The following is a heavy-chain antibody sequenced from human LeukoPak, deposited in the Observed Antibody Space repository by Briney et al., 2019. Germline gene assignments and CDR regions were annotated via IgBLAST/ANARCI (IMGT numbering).Heavy chain of an antibody. Sequence: PGGSLRLSCAASGFTFSSYGMHWVRQAPGKGLEWVAVISYDGSNKYYADSVKGRLTISRDNSKNTLYLQMNSLRAEDTAVYYCAKNIRGYSYGYFDYWGQGTLVTVSS. CDR1: GFTFSSYG. D-gene: IGHD5-18*01. CDR3: AKNIRGYSYGYFDY. CDR2: ISYDGSNK. V-gene: IGHV3-30*18. J-gene: IGHJ4*02.